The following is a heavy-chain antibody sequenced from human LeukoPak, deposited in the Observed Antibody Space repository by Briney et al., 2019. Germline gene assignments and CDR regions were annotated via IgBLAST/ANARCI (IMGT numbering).Heavy chain of an antibody. CDR1: GFTFSSYS. V-gene: IGHV3-48*01. D-gene: IGHD2-2*01. J-gene: IGHJ4*02. CDR2: ISSSSSTI. CDR3: ARSLVPAAKDFDY. Sequence: PGGSLRLSCAASGFTFSSYSMNWVRQAPGKGLEWVSYISSSSSTIYYADSVKGRFTISRDNAKNSLYLQMNSLRAEDTAVYYCARSLVPAAKDFDYWGQGTLVTVFS.